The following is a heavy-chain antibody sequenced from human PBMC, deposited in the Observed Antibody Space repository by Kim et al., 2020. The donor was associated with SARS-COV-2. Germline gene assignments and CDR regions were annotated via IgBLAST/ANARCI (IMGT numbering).Heavy chain of an antibody. J-gene: IGHJ1*01. Sequence: NADSVKGRISISVANSKNTLHLQMSSRRADDTAVYYCASARGGWYFQHWGQGTLVTVSS. CDR3: ASARGGWYFQH. V-gene: IGHV3-23*01. D-gene: IGHD6-19*01.